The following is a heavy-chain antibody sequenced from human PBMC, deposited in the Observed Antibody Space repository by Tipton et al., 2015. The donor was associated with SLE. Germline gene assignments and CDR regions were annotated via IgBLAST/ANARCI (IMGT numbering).Heavy chain of an antibody. CDR2: INWNGGST. J-gene: IGHJ4*02. D-gene: IGHD3-10*01. CDR1: GFTFDDYG. Sequence: SLRLSCAASGFTFDDYGMGWVRQASGKGLEWVSGINWNGGSTGYADSVKGRFTLSRDNAKNSLYLQMNTLRAEDTALYYCARGGWFGELRLDYWGQGTLVTVSS. CDR3: ARGGWFGELRLDY. V-gene: IGHV3-20*04.